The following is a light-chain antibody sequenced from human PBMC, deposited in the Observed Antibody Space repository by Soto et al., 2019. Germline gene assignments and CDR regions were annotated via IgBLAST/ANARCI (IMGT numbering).Light chain of an antibody. CDR2: DVG. V-gene: IGLV2-14*01. CDR1: SSDVGGYNY. CDR3: SSYTSSSTYV. Sequence: QPTLTQPASVSGSPGQSITISCTGTSSDVGGYNYVSWYQQNPGKAPKLMIYDVGNRPSGVSNRFSGSKSGNTASLTISGLQAEDEADYYCSSYTSSSTYVFGTGTKVTVL. J-gene: IGLJ1*01.